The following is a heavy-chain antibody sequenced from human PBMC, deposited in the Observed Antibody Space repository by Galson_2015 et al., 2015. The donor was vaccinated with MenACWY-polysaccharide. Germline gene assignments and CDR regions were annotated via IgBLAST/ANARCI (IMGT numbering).Heavy chain of an antibody. CDR1: GFSFSGHW. CDR2: MNPDGSDK. V-gene: IGHV3-7*01. J-gene: IGHJ4*02. CDR3: GRHFDWAFDY. Sequence: SLRLSCAASGFSFSGHWMTWVRQAPGKGLEWVANMNPDGSDKYYVDSVKGRFIISRDNAKNSVYLQMNGLRVEDTAMYYCGRHFDWAFDYRGQGALVTVSS. D-gene: IGHD2-21*01.